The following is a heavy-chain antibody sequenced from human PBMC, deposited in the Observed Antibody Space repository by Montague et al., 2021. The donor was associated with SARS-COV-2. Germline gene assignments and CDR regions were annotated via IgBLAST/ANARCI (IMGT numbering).Heavy chain of an antibody. CDR2: INYSGSN. Sequence: SETLSLTCIVSGGSIISSSNYWGWIRQPPGKGLEWIGNINYSGSNYYNPTLKSRVTISADTYKNQFSLKLSSVTAADTGVYYCASLNFNITIFGVVSSRVFDYWGQGTLVTVSS. J-gene: IGHJ4*02. D-gene: IGHD3-3*01. V-gene: IGHV4-39*01. CDR3: ASLNFNITIFGVVSSRVFDY. CDR1: GGSIISSSNY.